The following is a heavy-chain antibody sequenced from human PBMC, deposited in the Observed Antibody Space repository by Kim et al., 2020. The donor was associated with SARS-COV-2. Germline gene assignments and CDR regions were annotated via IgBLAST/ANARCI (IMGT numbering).Heavy chain of an antibody. V-gene: IGHV4-30-2*01. CDR2: IYHSGST. J-gene: IGHJ2*01. Sequence: SETLSLTCAVSGGSISSGGYSWSWIRQPPGKGLEWIGYIYHSGSTYYNPSLKSRVTISVDRSKNQFSLKLSSVTAADTAVYYCARVIRDDFWSGQDGVHFIIWGRGTLVTVSS. D-gene: IGHD3-3*01. CDR1: GGSISSGGYS. CDR3: ARVIRDDFWSGQDGVHFII.